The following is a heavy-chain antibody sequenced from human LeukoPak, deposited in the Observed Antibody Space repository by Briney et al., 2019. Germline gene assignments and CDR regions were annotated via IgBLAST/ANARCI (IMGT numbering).Heavy chain of an antibody. CDR1: GYTFTSYD. V-gene: IGHV1-18*01. Sequence: ASVKVSCKASGYTFTSYDINWVRQATGQGLEWMGWISAYNGNTNYAQKLQGRVTMTTDTSTSTAYMELRSLRSDDTAVYYCASGAWGSYPSDAFDIWGQGTMVTVSS. J-gene: IGHJ3*02. CDR3: ASGAWGSYPSDAFDI. D-gene: IGHD7-27*01. CDR2: ISAYNGNT.